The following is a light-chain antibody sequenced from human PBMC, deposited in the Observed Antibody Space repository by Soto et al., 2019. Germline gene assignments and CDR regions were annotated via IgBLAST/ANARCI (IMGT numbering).Light chain of an antibody. Sequence: DVQMTQFPYTLSASVGGRVTITCRASQSVSTLLAWYQHKPGKAPRLLISAASNLETGVPSRFSGSGSGTQFTLTINSLQPDDSATYYCQQYSHYTSFGQGTKLEL. V-gene: IGKV1-5*03. J-gene: IGKJ2*01. CDR1: QSVSTL. CDR3: QQYSHYTS. CDR2: AAS.